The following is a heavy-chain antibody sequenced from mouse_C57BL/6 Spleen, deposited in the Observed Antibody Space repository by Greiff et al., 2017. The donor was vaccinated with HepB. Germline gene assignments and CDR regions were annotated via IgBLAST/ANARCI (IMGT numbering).Heavy chain of an antibody. J-gene: IGHJ2*01. Sequence: EVKLQQSGPELVKPGASVKISCKASGYSFTGYYMNWVKQSPEKSLEWIGEINPSTGGTTYNQKFKAKATLTVDKSSSTAYMQLKSLTSEDSAVYYCARSTYGPYFDYWGQGTTLTVSS. CDR3: ARSTYGPYFDY. CDR2: INPSTGGT. V-gene: IGHV1-42*01. D-gene: IGHD1-1*01. CDR1: GYSFTGYY.